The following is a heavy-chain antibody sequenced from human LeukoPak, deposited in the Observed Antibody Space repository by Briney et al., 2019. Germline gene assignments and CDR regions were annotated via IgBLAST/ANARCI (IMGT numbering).Heavy chain of an antibody. D-gene: IGHD3-3*01. J-gene: IGHJ5*02. CDR3: ARGAPPTIFGVP. CDR2: IYHSGST. CDR1: GGSISSGGYY. V-gene: IGHV4-30-2*01. Sequence: SQTLSLTCTVSGGSISSGGYYWSWIRQPPGKGLEWIGYIYHSGSTYYNPSLKSRVTISVDRSKNQFSLKLSSVTAADTAVYYCARGAPPTIFGVPWGQGTLVTVSS.